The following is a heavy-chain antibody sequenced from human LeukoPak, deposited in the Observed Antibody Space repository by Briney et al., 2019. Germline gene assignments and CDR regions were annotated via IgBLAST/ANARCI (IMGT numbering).Heavy chain of an antibody. CDR2: ISGSGNSI. CDR1: GFTFSSYE. D-gene: IGHD6-6*01. CDR3: ARGVGSSSNYFDY. Sequence: GGSLRLSCAGSGFTFSSYEMNWVRQAPGKGPEWVSYISGSGNSIYYADSVKGRFTISRDNSKNSLYLQMNSLRAEDTAVYYCARGVGSSSNYFDYWGQGTLVTVSS. J-gene: IGHJ4*02. V-gene: IGHV3-48*03.